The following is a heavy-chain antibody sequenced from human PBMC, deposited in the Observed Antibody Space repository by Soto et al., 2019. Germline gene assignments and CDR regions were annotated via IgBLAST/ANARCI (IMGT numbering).Heavy chain of an antibody. D-gene: IGHD1-26*01. J-gene: IGHJ4*02. CDR1: GGSISSYY. CDR3: ARWGGARAYYFDY. Sequence: SETLSLTCTVSGGSISSYYWSWIRQPPGKGLEWIGYIYYSGSTNYNPSLKSRVTISADTSKNQFSLKLSSVTAADTAVDYWARWGGARAYYFDYWGQGTLVTVSS. V-gene: IGHV4-59*08. CDR2: IYYSGST.